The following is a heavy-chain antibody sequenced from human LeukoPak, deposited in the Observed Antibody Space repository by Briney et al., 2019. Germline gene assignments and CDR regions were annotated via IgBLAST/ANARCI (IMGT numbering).Heavy chain of an antibody. V-gene: IGHV4-59*01. D-gene: IGHD1-1*01. CDR1: GGSISSYY. CDR3: ARDQGYGDI. J-gene: IGHJ3*02. Sequence: ASETLSLTCTVSGGSISSYYWSWIRQPPGKGLEWIGHIYYSGSTNYNPSLKSRVTISVDTSKNQFSLKLSSVTAADTAVYYCARDQGYGDIWGQGTMVTVSS. CDR2: IYYSGST.